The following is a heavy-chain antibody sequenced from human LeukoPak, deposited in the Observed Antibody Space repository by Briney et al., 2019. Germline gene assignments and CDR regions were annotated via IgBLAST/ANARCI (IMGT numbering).Heavy chain of an antibody. Sequence: PSETLSLTCTVSGGSISSSSYYWGWIRQPPGKGLEWIGIIYYSGSTYYNPSLKSRVTISVDTSKNQFSLKLSSVTAADTAVYYCARGSWELPPFDYWGQGTLVTVSS. CDR2: IYYSGST. CDR3: ARGSWELPPFDY. D-gene: IGHD1-26*01. CDR1: GGSISSSSYY. V-gene: IGHV4-39*07. J-gene: IGHJ4*02.